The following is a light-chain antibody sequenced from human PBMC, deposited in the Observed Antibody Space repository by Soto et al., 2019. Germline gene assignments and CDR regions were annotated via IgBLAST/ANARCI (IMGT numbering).Light chain of an antibody. CDR3: SSYTSSSTLV. J-gene: IGLJ1*01. V-gene: IGLV2-14*03. CDR1: SSDVGYYNY. Sequence: QSALTQPASVSGSPGQSNTISCTGTSSDVGYYNYVSWYQQHPGKAPKLMIYDVRYRPSGVSDRFSGSKSGNTASLTLSGLQAEDEADYYCSSYTSSSTLVFGTGTKLTVL. CDR2: DVR.